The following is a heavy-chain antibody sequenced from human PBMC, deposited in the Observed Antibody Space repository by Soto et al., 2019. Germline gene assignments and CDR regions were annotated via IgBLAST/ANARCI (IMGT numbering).Heavy chain of an antibody. Sequence: SETLSLTCTVSGASISSGRSYWSWIRQHPGKGQEWIGYMFYSGSTYYHPSLKSRVNISADTSKNQFSLRLTSVTPADTAVYYCARDNGYGHFDSWGQGTLVTVSS. D-gene: IGHD5-12*01. V-gene: IGHV4-31*03. J-gene: IGHJ4*02. CDR2: MFYSGST. CDR3: ARDNGYGHFDS. CDR1: GASISSGRSY.